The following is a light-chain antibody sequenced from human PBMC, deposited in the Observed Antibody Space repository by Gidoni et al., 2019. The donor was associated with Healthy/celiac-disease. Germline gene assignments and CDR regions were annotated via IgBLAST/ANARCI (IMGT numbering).Light chain of an antibody. CDR1: SSNIGSNT. Sequence: QAVLTQHPPASGTPVQRVTISCSGSSSNIGSNTVDWYQQLPGTAPKLLIYSNNQRPSGVPDRFSGSKSGTSASLAISGLQSEDEADYYCAAWDDSLNGLVVFGGGTKLTVL. J-gene: IGLJ2*01. CDR2: SNN. V-gene: IGLV1-44*01. CDR3: AAWDDSLNGLVV.